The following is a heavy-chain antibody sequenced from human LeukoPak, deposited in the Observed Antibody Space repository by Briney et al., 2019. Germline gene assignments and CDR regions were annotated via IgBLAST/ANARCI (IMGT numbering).Heavy chain of an antibody. CDR2: IYPGDSDT. Sequence: GESLKISCKGSGYSFTSNWIGWVRQMPGKGLEWMGIIYPGDSDTRYSPSFQGQVTISADKSIGTAYLQWSSLKASDTAMYYCARLQGSVVVAAASWFDPWGQGTLVTVSS. J-gene: IGHJ5*02. V-gene: IGHV5-51*01. CDR3: ARLQGSVVVAAASWFDP. CDR1: GYSFTSNW. D-gene: IGHD2-15*01.